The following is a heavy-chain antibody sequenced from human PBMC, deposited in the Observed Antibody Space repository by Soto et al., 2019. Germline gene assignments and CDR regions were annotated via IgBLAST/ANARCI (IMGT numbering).Heavy chain of an antibody. Sequence: GGSLRLSCAASGFTFSSYDMHWVRQATGKGLEWVSAIGTAGDTYYPGSVKGRFTISRENAKNSLYLQMNSLRAGDTAVYYCARGRYSYDSSGYTTSYYFDYWGQGTLVTVSS. D-gene: IGHD3-22*01. CDR3: ARGRYSYDSSGYTTSYYFDY. CDR1: GFTFSSYD. CDR2: IGTAGDT. V-gene: IGHV3-13*01. J-gene: IGHJ4*02.